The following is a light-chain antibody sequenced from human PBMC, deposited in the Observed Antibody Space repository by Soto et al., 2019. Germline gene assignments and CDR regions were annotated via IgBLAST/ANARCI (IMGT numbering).Light chain of an antibody. CDR1: SSNIGTNT. Sequence: QSVLTQPPSASGTPGQRVTISCSGSSSNIGTNTVNWDLQLQGTAPKLLIYNNNQLPSGVPERFSGSKSGTSASLAISGLQFEDEANYYCAAWDDGLNGFFLFGSGTKLTVL. CDR3: AAWDDGLNGFFL. J-gene: IGLJ1*01. CDR2: NNN. V-gene: IGLV1-44*01.